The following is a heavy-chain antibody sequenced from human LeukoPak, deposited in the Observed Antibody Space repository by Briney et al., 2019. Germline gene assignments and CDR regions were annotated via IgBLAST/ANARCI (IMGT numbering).Heavy chain of an antibody. V-gene: IGHV3-48*03. CDR1: GFTFSSYE. CDR2: ISSSGSTE. J-gene: IGHJ6*04. D-gene: IGHD5-12*01. Sequence: GGSLRLSCAASGFTFSSYEMNWVRQAPGKGLEWVSYISSSGSTEYYADSVKGRFTISRDNAKNSLYLQMNSLRAEDTAVYYCARKDYGGYAYYYYGLDVWGRGTTVTVSS. CDR3: ARKDYGGYAYYYYGLDV.